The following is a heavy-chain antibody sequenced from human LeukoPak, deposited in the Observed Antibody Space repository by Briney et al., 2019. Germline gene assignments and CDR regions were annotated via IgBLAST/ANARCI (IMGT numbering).Heavy chain of an antibody. CDR2: IYSGGSI. J-gene: IGHJ3*02. CDR3: ARALNGFDI. CDR1: GFTFSSYA. V-gene: IGHV3-53*01. Sequence: GGSLRLSCAASGFTFSSYAMTWVRQAPGKGLEWVSVIYSGGSIYYADSVKGRFTISRDNSRNTLYLQMNSLRAEDTAVYYCARALNGFDIWGPGTLVTVSS.